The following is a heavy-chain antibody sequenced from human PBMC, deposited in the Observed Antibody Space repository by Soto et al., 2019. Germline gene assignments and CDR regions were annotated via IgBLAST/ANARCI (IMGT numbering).Heavy chain of an antibody. J-gene: IGHJ6*02. CDR2: IYPGDSDT. CDR1: GYSFTSYW. V-gene: IGHV5-51*01. D-gene: IGHD6-13*01. Sequence: PGESLKISCKGSGYSFTSYWIGWVRQMPGKGLEWMGIIYPGDSDTRYSPSFQGQVTISADKSISTAYLQWSSLKASDTAMYYCARHEVRHTRRWSSGMDVWGQATTLTPSS. CDR3: ARHEVRHTRRWSSGMDV.